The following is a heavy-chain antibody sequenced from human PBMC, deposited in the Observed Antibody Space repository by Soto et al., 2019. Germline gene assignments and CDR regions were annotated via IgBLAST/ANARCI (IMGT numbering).Heavy chain of an antibody. Sequence: GGSLRLSCAASGFTFSNAWMSWVRQAPGKGLEWVGRIKSKTDGGTTDYAAPVKGRFTISRDDSKNTLYLQMNSLKTEDTAVYYCPPLLPYSGSTSGRLYFLGLDDGGQRTMV. D-gene: IGHD2-2*01. V-gene: IGHV3-15*01. CDR2: IKSKTDGGTT. J-gene: IGHJ6*02. CDR1: GFTFSNAW. CDR3: PPLLPYSGSTSGRLYFLGLDD.